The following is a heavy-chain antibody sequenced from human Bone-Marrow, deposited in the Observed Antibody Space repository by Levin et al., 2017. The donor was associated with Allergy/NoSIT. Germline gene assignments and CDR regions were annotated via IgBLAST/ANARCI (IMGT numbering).Heavy chain of an antibody. D-gene: IGHD5-12*01. Sequence: SETLSFTCTVSGGSINSGGYYWSWIRQQPGKGLEWIGYIFYSGSTNYNPSLKSRVTISIDTSKNQFSLRLSSVTAADTAVYYCARVGYSGYDSRGAFDYWGQGSLVTVSS. CDR1: GGSINSGGYY. V-gene: IGHV4-31*03. CDR3: ARVGYSGYDSRGAFDY. J-gene: IGHJ4*02. CDR2: IFYSGST.